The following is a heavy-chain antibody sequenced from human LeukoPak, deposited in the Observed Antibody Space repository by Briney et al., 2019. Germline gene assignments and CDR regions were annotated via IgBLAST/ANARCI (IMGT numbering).Heavy chain of an antibody. V-gene: IGHV3-21*01. J-gene: IGHJ4*02. D-gene: IGHD3-16*02. CDR3: ARLTFGGVIGFDY. CDR2: ISSSGSHM. Sequence: GGSLRLSCAASGFAFNFYAMTRVRQAPGKGLEWVSSISSSGSHMYYADSVKGRFTISRDNAKNSLYLQMNSLRAEDTAVYYCARLTFGGVIGFDYWGQGTLVTVSS. CDR1: GFAFNFYA.